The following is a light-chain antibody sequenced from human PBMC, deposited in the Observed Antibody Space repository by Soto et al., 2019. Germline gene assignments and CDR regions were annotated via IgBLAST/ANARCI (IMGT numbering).Light chain of an antibody. J-gene: IGKJ4*01. V-gene: IGKV3-15*01. CDR1: QSVSSN. CDR2: GAS. Sequence: EIVMTQSPATLSVSPGERATLSCRASQSVSSNLAWYQQKPGQAPRLLIYGASTRATGIPARFSGSGSGTEFTLTISSLQSEVFAVYYCHQYNNWPPLTFGGGTKVEIK. CDR3: HQYNNWPPLT.